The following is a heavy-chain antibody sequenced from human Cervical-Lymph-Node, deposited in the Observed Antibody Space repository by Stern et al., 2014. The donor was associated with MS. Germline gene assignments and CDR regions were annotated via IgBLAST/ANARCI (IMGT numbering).Heavy chain of an antibody. Sequence: DQLVQSGAEVKKPGESLKISCKGSGFSFTGYWIGWVRQMPGIGLEWMGMIYPGDSDTRYSPSFQGQVTMSVDKSISTAYLQWISLKASDTAMYYCARWEVAADYWGQGTPVTVSS. CDR2: IYPGDSDT. D-gene: IGHD6-19*01. V-gene: IGHV5-51*03. CDR3: ARWEVAADY. J-gene: IGHJ4*02. CDR1: GFSFTGYW.